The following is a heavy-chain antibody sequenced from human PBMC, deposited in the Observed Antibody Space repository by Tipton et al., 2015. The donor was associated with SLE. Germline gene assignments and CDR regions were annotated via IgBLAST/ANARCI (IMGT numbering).Heavy chain of an antibody. CDR1: GYTFTAYG. Sequence: QLVQSGAEVKKPGASVKVSCKASGYTFTAYGITWVRQAPGQGLEWMGWISGYDGNTFYAQRFQDRVTMTTDPSTSTAYMELRSPTSDDTGVYYCAGQSTVVTPLEYWGQGTLVNVSS. J-gene: IGHJ4*02. CDR2: ISGYDGNT. D-gene: IGHD4-23*01. CDR3: AGQSTVVTPLEY. V-gene: IGHV1-18*01.